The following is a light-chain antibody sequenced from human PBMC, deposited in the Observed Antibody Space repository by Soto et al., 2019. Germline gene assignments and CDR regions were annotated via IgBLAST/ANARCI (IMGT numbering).Light chain of an antibody. V-gene: IGKV3-11*01. J-gene: IGKJ5*01. CDR1: QSISSN. CDR2: DAS. Sequence: ILMTQSPATLSVSPRERVTLSCRASQSISSNLAWYQQKPGQAPRLLIYDASNRATGIPARFSGSGSGTDFTLTISSLEPEDFAVYYCQQRSNGITFGQGTRLEIK. CDR3: QQRSNGIT.